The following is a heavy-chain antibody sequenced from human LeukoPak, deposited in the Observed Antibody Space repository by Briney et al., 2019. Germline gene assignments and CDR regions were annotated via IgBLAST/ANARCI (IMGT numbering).Heavy chain of an antibody. CDR1: GFTFSSYS. Sequence: KPGGSLRLSCAASGFTFSSYSMNWVRQAPGKGLEWVSSISSSSSYIYYADSVKGRFTISRDNAKNSLYLQTNSLRAEDTAVYYCAREKIDYYYYMDVWGKGTTVTVSS. J-gene: IGHJ6*03. CDR3: AREKIDYYYYMDV. V-gene: IGHV3-21*01. CDR2: ISSSSSYI.